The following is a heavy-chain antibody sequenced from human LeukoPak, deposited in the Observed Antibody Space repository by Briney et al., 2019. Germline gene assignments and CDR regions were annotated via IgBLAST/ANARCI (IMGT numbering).Heavy chain of an antibody. D-gene: IGHD1-7*01. CDR2: IIPIFGTA. Sequence: GASVKVSCKASGGTFSSYAISWVRQAPGQGLEWMGGIIPIFGTASYAQKFQGRVTITTDESTSTAYMELSSLRSEDTAVYYCARGDWNYESYYFDYWGQGTLVTVSS. J-gene: IGHJ4*02. CDR3: ARGDWNYESYYFDY. V-gene: IGHV1-69*05. CDR1: GGTFSSYA.